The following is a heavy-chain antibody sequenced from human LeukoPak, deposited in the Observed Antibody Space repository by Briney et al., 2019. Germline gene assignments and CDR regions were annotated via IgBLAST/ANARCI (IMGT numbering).Heavy chain of an antibody. CDR1: GFTFSSYA. CDR2: ISGSGGST. D-gene: IGHD3-9*01. Sequence: GGSLRLSCAASGFTFSSYAMSWVRQAPGKGLEWVSAISGSGGSTYYADSVKGRFTISRDNSKNTLYLQMNSLRAEDTAVYYCARDRKYYDILTGYYTGDAFDIWGQGTMVTVSS. V-gene: IGHV3-23*01. CDR3: ARDRKYYDILTGYYTGDAFDI. J-gene: IGHJ3*02.